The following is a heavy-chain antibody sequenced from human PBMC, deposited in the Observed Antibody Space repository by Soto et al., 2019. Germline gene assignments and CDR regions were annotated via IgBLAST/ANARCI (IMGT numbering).Heavy chain of an antibody. J-gene: IGHJ4*02. Sequence: SVKVSFKASGFTFTSSAVQWVRQARGQRLEWIGWIVVGSGNTNYAQKFQERVTITRDMSTSTAYMELSSLRSEDTAVYYCAAIHSSYYYDNYWGQGTLVTFS. CDR1: GFTFTSSA. D-gene: IGHD3-22*01. CDR2: IVVGSGNT. V-gene: IGHV1-58*01. CDR3: AAIHSSYYYDNY.